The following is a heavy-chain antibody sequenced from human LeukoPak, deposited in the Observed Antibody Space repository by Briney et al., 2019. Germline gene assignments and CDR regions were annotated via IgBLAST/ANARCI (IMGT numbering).Heavy chain of an antibody. V-gene: IGHV3-7*04. D-gene: IGHD3-16*01. CDR2: IKQDGSDE. Sequence: GGFLRVSCAASGFPFSSYWMNWVSQAPGKGLEWVANIKQDGSDEYYVDSVKGRFTISRDNAKNSLYLQMNSLRAEDTAVYFCARDLLGPFDIWGQGTMVTVSS. CDR1: GFPFSSYW. CDR3: ARDLLGPFDI. J-gene: IGHJ3*02.